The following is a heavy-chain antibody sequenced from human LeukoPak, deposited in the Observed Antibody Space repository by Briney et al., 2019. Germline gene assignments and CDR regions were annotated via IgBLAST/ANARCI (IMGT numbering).Heavy chain of an antibody. CDR1: GFTFSDYW. Sequence: GGSLRLSCTASGFTFSDYWMTWVRQAPGKGLEWVANIKQDGSAKYYVDSVKGRFTISRDNAKNSLYLQMDSLRVEDTATYYCARWRGSTSGRSDYWGQGTLVTVSS. CDR2: IKQDGSAK. CDR3: ARWRGSTSGRSDY. D-gene: IGHD2-2*01. V-gene: IGHV3-7*01. J-gene: IGHJ4*02.